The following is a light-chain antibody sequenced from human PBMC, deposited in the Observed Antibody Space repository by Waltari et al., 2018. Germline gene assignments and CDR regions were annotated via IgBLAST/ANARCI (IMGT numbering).Light chain of an antibody. CDR1: QTVLSTSNNNNY. J-gene: IGKJ5*01. Sequence: DIVMTQSPDSLAVSLGERATINCKSSQTVLSTSNNNNYLAWYQKKPGQPPRVLAYWASTRASGVPDRFSGSGSGTDFILTISSLHAEDVAVYYCQQYYDTPITFGQGTRLEIK. V-gene: IGKV4-1*01. CDR3: QQYYDTPIT. CDR2: WAS.